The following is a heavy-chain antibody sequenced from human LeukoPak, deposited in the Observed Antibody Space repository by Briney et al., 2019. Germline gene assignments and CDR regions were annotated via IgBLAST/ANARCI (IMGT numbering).Heavy chain of an antibody. J-gene: IGHJ4*02. V-gene: IGHV1-69*13. CDR2: IIPIFGTA. Sequence: SVKVSCKASGGTFSSYAISWVRQAPGQGLEWMGVIIPIFGTANYAQNFQGRVTITADESTSTAYMELSSLRSEDTAVYYCARGNSRSLLPYYFDYWGQGTLVTVSS. D-gene: IGHD2-21*01. CDR3: ARGNSRSLLPYYFDY. CDR1: GGTFSSYA.